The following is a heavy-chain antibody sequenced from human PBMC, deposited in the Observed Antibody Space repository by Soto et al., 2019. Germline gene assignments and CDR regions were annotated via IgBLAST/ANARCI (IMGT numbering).Heavy chain of an antibody. CDR1: GYTFTSYA. D-gene: IGHD6-13*01. Sequence: ASVKVSCKASGYTFTSYAMHWVRQAPGQRLEWMGWINAGNGNTKYSQKFQGRVTITRDTSASTAYMELSSLRSEDTAVYYCARAEPAQLGPGRWFDPWGQGTLVTVSS. V-gene: IGHV1-3*01. J-gene: IGHJ5*02. CDR2: INAGNGNT. CDR3: ARAEPAQLGPGRWFDP.